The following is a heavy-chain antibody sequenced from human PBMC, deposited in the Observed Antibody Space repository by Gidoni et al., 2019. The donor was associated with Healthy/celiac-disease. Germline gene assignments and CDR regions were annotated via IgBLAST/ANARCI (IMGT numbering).Heavy chain of an antibody. CDR3: AKDTMTTGYFDY. CDR1: GFTFSSYG. CDR2: IRYDGSNK. J-gene: IGHJ4*02. V-gene: IGHV3-30*02. D-gene: IGHD4-17*01. Sequence: QVPLVESGGGVVQPGGSLRLSCAASGFTFSSYGMHWFRQAPGKGLEWVAFIRYDGSNKYYADAVKGRFTISRDNSKNTLYLQMNSLRAEDTAVYYCAKDTMTTGYFDYWGQGTLVTVSS.